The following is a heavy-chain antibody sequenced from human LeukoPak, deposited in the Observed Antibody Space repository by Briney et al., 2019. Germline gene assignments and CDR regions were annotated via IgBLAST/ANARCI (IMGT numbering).Heavy chain of an antibody. Sequence: SQTLSLTCAVSGASISSGGYSWSWIRQPAGKGLEWIGYIYHSGSTYYNPSLKSRVSISVDRSKNQFSLNLSSVTAADTAVYYCARESPYYYGIDVWGQGTTVTVSS. CDR2: IYHSGST. V-gene: IGHV4-30-2*01. J-gene: IGHJ6*02. CDR3: ARESPYYYGIDV. CDR1: GASISSGGYS.